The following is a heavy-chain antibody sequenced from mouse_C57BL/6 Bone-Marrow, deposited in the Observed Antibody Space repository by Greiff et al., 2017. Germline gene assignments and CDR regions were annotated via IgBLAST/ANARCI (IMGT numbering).Heavy chain of an antibody. CDR3: ARSGLRRTEYYFDY. CDR1: GYTFTNYW. CDR2: IYPGGGYT. J-gene: IGHJ2*01. Sequence: QVQLQQSGAELVRPGTSVKMSCKASGYTFTNYWIGWAKQRPGHGLEWIGDIYPGGGYTNYNEKFKGKATLTADKSASTAYMQFSSLTSEDSAIYYGARSGLRRTEYYFDYWGQGTTLTVSS. D-gene: IGHD2-4*01. V-gene: IGHV1-63*01.